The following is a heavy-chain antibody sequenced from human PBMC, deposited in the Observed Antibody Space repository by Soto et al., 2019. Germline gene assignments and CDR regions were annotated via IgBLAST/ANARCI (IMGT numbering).Heavy chain of an antibody. Sequence: GGSLRLSCAASGFTFSSYWMHWVRQVPGKGLVWVSRINSDGGSTTYADSVKGRFTISRDNAKNTLYLQMNSLRAEDTAVYYCASSLLTPFDYWGQGTLVTVSS. D-gene: IGHD7-27*01. CDR3: ASSLLTPFDY. V-gene: IGHV3-74*01. J-gene: IGHJ4*02. CDR2: INSDGGST. CDR1: GFTFSSYW.